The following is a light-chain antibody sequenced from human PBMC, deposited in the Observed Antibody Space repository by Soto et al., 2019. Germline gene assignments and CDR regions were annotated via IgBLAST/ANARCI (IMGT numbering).Light chain of an antibody. Sequence: QSALTQPASVSGSPGQSITISCTGTSSDVGSYNYVSWYQQYPGKAPKLMIYDVSNRPSGVSYRFSGSKSGNTASLTISGLQAEDEADYYCSSYKTRSTHVVCGGGTKLTVL. CDR1: SSDVGSYNY. V-gene: IGLV2-14*01. CDR2: DVS. CDR3: SSYKTRSTHVV. J-gene: IGLJ2*01.